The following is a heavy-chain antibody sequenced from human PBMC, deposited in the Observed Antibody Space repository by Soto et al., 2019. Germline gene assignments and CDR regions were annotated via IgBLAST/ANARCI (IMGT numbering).Heavy chain of an antibody. CDR1: GFTFSSYG. V-gene: IGHV3-33*01. CDR3: ARESSEIMKYDAFDI. D-gene: IGHD3-16*01. CDR2: IWYDGSNK. J-gene: IGHJ3*02. Sequence: QVQLVESGGGVVQPGRSLRLSCAASGFTFSSYGMHWVRQAPGKGLEWVAVIWYDGSNKYYADSVKGRFTISRDNSKNKLYLQMNSLRAEDTAVYYCARESSEIMKYDAFDIWGQGTMVTVSS.